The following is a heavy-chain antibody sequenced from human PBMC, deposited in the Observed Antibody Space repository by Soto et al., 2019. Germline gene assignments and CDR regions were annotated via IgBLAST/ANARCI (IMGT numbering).Heavy chain of an antibody. J-gene: IGHJ5*02. D-gene: IGHD2-15*01. Sequence: EVQLVESGGGLVQPGGSLRLSCAASGFTVSSNYMSWVRQAPGKGLEWVSVIYSGGSTYYADSVKGRFTISRDNSKTTLSLQINSLRAEDTAVYDCAQSEVAEGWFDPWGQGTLVTVSS. CDR1: GFTVSSNY. V-gene: IGHV3-66*01. CDR2: IYSGGST. CDR3: AQSEVAEGWFDP.